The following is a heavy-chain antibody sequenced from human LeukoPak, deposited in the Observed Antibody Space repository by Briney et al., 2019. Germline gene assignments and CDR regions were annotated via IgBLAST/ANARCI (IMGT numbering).Heavy chain of an antibody. CDR3: ARDSRGSSFRTFDY. J-gene: IGHJ4*02. Sequence: GGSLRLSCAASGFTFSDYYMTWIRQAPGKGLEWVSYISTSGSTIYYADSVKGRFTISRDNAKNSLYLQMNSLRAEDTAVYYRARDSRGSSFRTFDYWGQGTLVTVSS. CDR2: ISTSGSTI. D-gene: IGHD6-13*01. CDR1: GFTFSDYY. V-gene: IGHV3-11*04.